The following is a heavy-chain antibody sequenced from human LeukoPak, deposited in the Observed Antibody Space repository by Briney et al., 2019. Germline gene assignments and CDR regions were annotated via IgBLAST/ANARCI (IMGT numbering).Heavy chain of an antibody. V-gene: IGHV4-59*01. Sequence: SETLSLTCTVSGGSISSYYWSWIRQPPGKGPEWIGYIYYSGSTNYNPSLKSRVTISVDTSKNQFSLKLSSVTAADTAVYYCARGAYSSSSNWFDPWGQGTLVTVSS. J-gene: IGHJ5*02. CDR1: GGSISSYY. D-gene: IGHD6-6*01. CDR2: IYYSGST. CDR3: ARGAYSSSSNWFDP.